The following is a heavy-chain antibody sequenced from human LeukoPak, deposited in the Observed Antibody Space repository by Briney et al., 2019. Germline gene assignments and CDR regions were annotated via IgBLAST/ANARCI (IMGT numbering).Heavy chain of an antibody. J-gene: IGHJ3*02. V-gene: IGHV4-39*07. D-gene: IGHD2-15*01. Sequence: SETLSLTCTVSGGSITSSYYWGWIRQPPGKGLEWIGSIYYSGSTYYNPSLKSQVTISVDTSKDQFSLKLSSVTAADTAVYHCARDLSKSDRMAFDIWGQGTRVTVSS. CDR3: ARDLSKSDRMAFDI. CDR1: GGSITSSYY. CDR2: IYYSGST.